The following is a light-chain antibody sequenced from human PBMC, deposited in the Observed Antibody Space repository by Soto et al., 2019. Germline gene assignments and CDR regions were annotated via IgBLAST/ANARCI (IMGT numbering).Light chain of an antibody. CDR1: QTINSW. Sequence: IPMTQSPSTLSASVGDRVTITCRASQTINSWLAWYQQKPGKAPKVLIFDASSLKTGVPSRFSGSGSGTEFTLTISNLQPDDFATYYCQQYDSYSSGPFGQGTKVDI. V-gene: IGKV1-5*01. J-gene: IGKJ1*01. CDR2: DAS. CDR3: QQYDSYSSGP.